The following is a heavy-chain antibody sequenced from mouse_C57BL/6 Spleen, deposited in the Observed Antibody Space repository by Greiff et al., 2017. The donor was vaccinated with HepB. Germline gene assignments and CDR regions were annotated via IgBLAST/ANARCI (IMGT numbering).Heavy chain of an antibody. V-gene: IGHV1-64*01. Sequence: QVQLQQPGAELVKPGASVKLSCKASGYTFTSYWMHWVKQRPGQGLEWIGMIHPNSGSTNYNEKFKSKATLTVDKSSSTAYMQLSSLTSEDSAVYHCARSGYDYHAWFAYWGQGTLVTVSA. CDR2: IHPNSGST. D-gene: IGHD2-4*01. J-gene: IGHJ3*01. CDR3: ARSGYDYHAWFAY. CDR1: GYTFTSYW.